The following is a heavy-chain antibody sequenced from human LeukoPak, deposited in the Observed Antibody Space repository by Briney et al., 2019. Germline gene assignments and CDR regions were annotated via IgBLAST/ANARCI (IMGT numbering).Heavy chain of an antibody. J-gene: IGHJ4*02. CDR2: TYHSGST. CDR3: ARGARDCTSTSCSFFDY. V-gene: IGHV4-30-2*01. Sequence: PSQTLSLTCTVSGGSISSGGYYWSWIRQPPGKGLEWIGYTYHSGSTYYNPSLKSRVTISVDRSKNQFSLRLSSVTAADTAVYYCARGARDCTSTSCSFFDYWGQGTLVTVSS. D-gene: IGHD2-2*01. CDR1: GGSISSGGYY.